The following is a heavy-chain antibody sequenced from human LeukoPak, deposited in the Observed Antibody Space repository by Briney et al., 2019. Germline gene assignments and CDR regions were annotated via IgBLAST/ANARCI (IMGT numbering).Heavy chain of an antibody. J-gene: IGHJ3*02. CDR3: ATDPTDVLRYFDWLYSGAFDI. D-gene: IGHD3-9*01. V-gene: IGHV3-23*01. CDR2: ISGSGGST. Sequence: GGSLRLSCAASGFTFSSYAMSWVRQAPGKGLEWVSAISGSGGSTYYADSVKGRFTISRDNSKNTLYLQMNSLRAEDTAVYYCATDPTDVLRYFDWLYSGAFDIWGQGTMVTVSS. CDR1: GFTFSSYA.